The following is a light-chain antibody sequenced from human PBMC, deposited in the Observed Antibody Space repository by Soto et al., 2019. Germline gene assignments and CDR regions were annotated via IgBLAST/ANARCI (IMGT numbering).Light chain of an antibody. J-gene: IGLJ2*01. CDR2: ANN. CDR1: SSNIGAGYV. CDR3: QSYDSGLSGAV. V-gene: IGLV1-40*01. Sequence: QSVLTQPPSVSGAPGQRVTISCTGTSSNIGAGYVVHWYQQLPGTAPKLLIYANNNRPSGVPDRFSGSKSGTSASLAITWLQAEDGADYYCQSYDSGLSGAVFGGGTKLTVL.